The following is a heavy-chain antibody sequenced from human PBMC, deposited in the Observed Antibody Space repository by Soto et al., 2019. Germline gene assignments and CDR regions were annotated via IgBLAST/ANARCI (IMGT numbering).Heavy chain of an antibody. CDR3: ARDLKSEGEENWFDP. D-gene: IGHD1-26*01. Sequence: SETLSLTCTVSGGSISSYYWSWIRQPAGKGLEWIGRIYTSGSTNYNPSLKSRVTMSVDTSKNQFSLKLSSVTAADTAVYYCARDLKSEGEENWFDPWGQGTLVTVSS. V-gene: IGHV4-4*07. CDR2: IYTSGST. J-gene: IGHJ5*02. CDR1: GGSISSYY.